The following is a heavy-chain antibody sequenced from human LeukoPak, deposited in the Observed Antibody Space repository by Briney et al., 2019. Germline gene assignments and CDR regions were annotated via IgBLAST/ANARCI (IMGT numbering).Heavy chain of an antibody. J-gene: IGHJ6*03. Sequence: SVKVSCKASGGTFSSYAISWVRQAPGQGLEWMGGIIPIFGTANYAQKFQGRVTITADESTSTAYMELSSLRSEDTAVYYCARGDFSWPLGYYYSYMDVWGKGTTVTVSS. CDR1: GGTFSSYA. CDR2: IIPIFGTA. D-gene: IGHD6-13*01. V-gene: IGHV1-69*13. CDR3: ARGDFSWPLGYYYSYMDV.